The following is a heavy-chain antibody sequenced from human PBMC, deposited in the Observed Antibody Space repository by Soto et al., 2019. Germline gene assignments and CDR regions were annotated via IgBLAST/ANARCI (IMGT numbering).Heavy chain of an antibody. CDR1: GGSISSGGYY. CDR2: IYDNDST. Sequence: QVQLQESGPGLVKPSQTLSLTCTVSGGSISSGGYYWSWIRQHPGKGLEWICYIYDNDSTYYNPSLKSRVTMSVDMSRNQFYLKLSSVTAADTAVYYCARHHMAATDMYFDYWGQGTLVTVSS. D-gene: IGHD6-19*01. CDR3: ARHHMAATDMYFDY. J-gene: IGHJ4*02. V-gene: IGHV4-31*03.